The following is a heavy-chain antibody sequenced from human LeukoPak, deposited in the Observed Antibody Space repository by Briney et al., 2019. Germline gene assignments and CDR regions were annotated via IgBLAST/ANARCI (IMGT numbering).Heavy chain of an antibody. V-gene: IGHV3-11*04. D-gene: IGHD3-3*01. CDR2: ISSSGSTI. Sequence: GSLKLSCATSGFTFSYYYMSWIRQAPGKGLEGGLYISSSGSTIYYADSVKGRFTISRDNAKNSLYLQMNSLRAEDTAVYYCARTYYDFWSGYYDYWGQGTLVTVSS. CDR1: GFTFSYYY. J-gene: IGHJ4*02. CDR3: ARTYYDFWSGYYDY.